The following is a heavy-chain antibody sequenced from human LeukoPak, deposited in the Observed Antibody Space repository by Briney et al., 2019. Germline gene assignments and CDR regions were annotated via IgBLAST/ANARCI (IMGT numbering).Heavy chain of an antibody. CDR1: GGSVSSGSYF. Sequence: PSETLSLTCTVSGGSVSSGSYFWTWIRQSPGKRLEYVGYIYDSGRTNYNPSLKSRVTISKDASKNQFSLKLSSVTAADTAVYYCARDRLGGYSYVYWGQGSLVTVSS. CDR2: IYDSGRT. V-gene: IGHV4-61*01. J-gene: IGHJ4*02. D-gene: IGHD5-12*01. CDR3: ARDRLGGYSYVY.